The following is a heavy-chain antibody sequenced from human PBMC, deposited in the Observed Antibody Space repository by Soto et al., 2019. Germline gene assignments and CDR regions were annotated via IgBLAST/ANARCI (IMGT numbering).Heavy chain of an antibody. Sequence: SQTLSLTCAISGDSVSSDTAAWCWIRQSPSRGLEWLGRTYYRSKWYFDYAVSVRSRITINPDTSKNQFSLLLNSVTPEDTAVYYCARDPKIAPGKIYGMDVWGQGTTVTVSS. CDR2: TYYRSKWYF. CDR1: GDSVSSDTAA. V-gene: IGHV6-1*01. D-gene: IGHD6-25*01. CDR3: ARDPKIAPGKIYGMDV. J-gene: IGHJ6*02.